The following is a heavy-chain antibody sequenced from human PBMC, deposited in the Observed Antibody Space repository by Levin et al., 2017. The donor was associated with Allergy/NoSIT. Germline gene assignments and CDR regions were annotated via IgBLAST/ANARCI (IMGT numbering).Heavy chain of an antibody. CDR3: ARDGGICMKRWGLASTDCIAAAGEYNWFDP. Sequence: GGSLRLSCAASGFTFSSYGMHWVRQAPGKGLEWVAVIWYDGSNKYYADSVKGRFTISRDNSKNTLYLQMNSLRAEDTAVYYCARDGGICMKRWGLASTDCIAAAGEYNWFDPWGQGTLVTVSS. V-gene: IGHV3-33*01. CDR1: GFTFSSYG. CDR2: IWYDGSNK. D-gene: IGHD6-13*01. J-gene: IGHJ5*02.